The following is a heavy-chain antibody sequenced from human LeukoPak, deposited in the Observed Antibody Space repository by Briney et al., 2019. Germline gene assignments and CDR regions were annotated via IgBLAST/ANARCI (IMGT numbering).Heavy chain of an antibody. J-gene: IGHJ5*02. V-gene: IGHV4-30-4*02. Sequence: SETLSLTCTVSGGSISRGDYYWSWIRQPPGKGLEWIGYIYYSGSTYYNSSLKRRVTISVDTSKNQFSLKLSSVTAADTAVYYCARDPDSGWFDPWGQGTLVTVSS. D-gene: IGHD1-14*01. CDR1: GGSISRGDYY. CDR3: ARDPDSGWFDP. CDR2: IYYSGST.